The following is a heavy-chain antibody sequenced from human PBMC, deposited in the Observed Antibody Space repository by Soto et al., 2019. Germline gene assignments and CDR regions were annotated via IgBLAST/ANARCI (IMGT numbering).Heavy chain of an antibody. CDR1: GFTFSSYG. CDR2: IWYDGSNK. J-gene: IGHJ6*02. CDR3: ARDSADGDSGWYRDYYYCYGMDV. Sequence: QVQLVESGGGVVQPGRSLRLSCAASGFTFSSYGMHWVRQAPGKGLEWVAVIWYDGSNKYYADSVKGRFTISRDNSKNTLYLQMNSLRAEETAVYYCARDSADGDSGWYRDYYYCYGMDVWGQGTTVTVSS. D-gene: IGHD6-19*01. V-gene: IGHV3-33*01.